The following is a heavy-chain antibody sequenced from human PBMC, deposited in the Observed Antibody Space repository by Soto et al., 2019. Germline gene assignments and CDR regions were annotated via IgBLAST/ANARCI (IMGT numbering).Heavy chain of an antibody. CDR2: IFYSGTT. D-gene: IGHD3-9*01. CDR3: ARRVRTITFDY. Sequence: SETLSLTCPVSGDSISSNSYYWGWLRQPPGKGLEWIGSIFYSGTTYYNPSLKSRVTISIDTSKNQFSLKLGSVTAADTAVYYCARRVRTITFDYWGQGTLVTVSS. CDR1: GDSISSNSYY. V-gene: IGHV4-39*01. J-gene: IGHJ4*02.